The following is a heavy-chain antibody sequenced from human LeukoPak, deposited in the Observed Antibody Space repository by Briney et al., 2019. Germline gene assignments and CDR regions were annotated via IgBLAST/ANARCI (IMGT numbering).Heavy chain of an antibody. D-gene: IGHD2-15*01. V-gene: IGHV3-23*01. J-gene: IGHJ4*02. Sequence: GGSLRLSCSASGLTFSSYAMTWVRQAPGKGLEWVSTVSSSDSSSYYADSVKGRFTISRDNSKNTLYLQMNSLRAEDTAVYYCAKGRGYCSGGSCYSDYWGQGTLVTVSS. CDR3: AKGRGYCSGGSCYSDY. CDR1: GLTFSSYA. CDR2: VSSSDSSS.